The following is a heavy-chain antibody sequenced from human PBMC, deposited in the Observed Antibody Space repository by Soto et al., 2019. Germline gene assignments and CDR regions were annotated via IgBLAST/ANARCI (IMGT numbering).Heavy chain of an antibody. CDR2: ISNSTTII. CDR1: GFSFSYYG. Sequence: PGGSLRLSCAASGFSFSYYGMSWVRQAPGKGLEWVSYISNSTTIIYYADSVKGRFTISRDNARNSLYLQINSLRAEDTAVYYCARRGLFESGGIDYWGQGTLVTVSS. CDR3: ARRGLFESGGIDY. D-gene: IGHD3-10*01. J-gene: IGHJ4*02. V-gene: IGHV3-48*01.